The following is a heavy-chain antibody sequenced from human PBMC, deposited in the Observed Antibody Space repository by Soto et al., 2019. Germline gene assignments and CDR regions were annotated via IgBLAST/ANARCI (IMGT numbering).Heavy chain of an antibody. V-gene: IGHV3-7*03. CDR1: GFTFSSYW. CDR2: IKQDGSEK. D-gene: IGHD3-9*01. Sequence: GGSLRLSCAASGFTFSSYWMSWVRQAPGKGLEWVANIKQDGSEKYYVDSVKGRCTISRDNAKNSLYLQMNSLRAEDTAVYYCARDNQEVLRYFDWPPAPYYYMDVWGKGTTVTVSS. CDR3: ARDNQEVLRYFDWPPAPYYYMDV. J-gene: IGHJ6*03.